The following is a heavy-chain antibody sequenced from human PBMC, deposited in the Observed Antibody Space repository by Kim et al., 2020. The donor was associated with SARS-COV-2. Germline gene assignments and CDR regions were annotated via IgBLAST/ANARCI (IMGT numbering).Heavy chain of an antibody. CDR3: TRHGTTVVTDDY. CDR2: IRSKANSYAT. CDR1: GFTFSGSA. Sequence: GGSLRLSCAASGFTFSGSAMHWVRQASGKGLEWVGRIRSKANSYATAYAASVKGRFTISRDDSKTTAYLQMNSLKTEDTAVYYCTRHGTTVVTDDYWGQGTLDTVSS. D-gene: IGHD4-17*01. V-gene: IGHV3-73*01. J-gene: IGHJ4*02.